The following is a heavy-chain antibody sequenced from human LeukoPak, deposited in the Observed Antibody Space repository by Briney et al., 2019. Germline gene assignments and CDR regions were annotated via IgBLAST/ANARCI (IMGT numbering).Heavy chain of an antibody. D-gene: IGHD2-8*01. Sequence: GGSLRLSCAASGFTFRDYNMRWIRQAPGKGLEWVSYISSSGSTIYYADSVKGRFTISRDNAKNTLYLQMNSLRAEDTAVYYCARAAMVDYYHYYMDVWGKGTPVTIS. CDR1: GFTFRDYN. CDR2: ISSSGSTI. J-gene: IGHJ6*03. CDR3: ARAAMVDYYHYYMDV. V-gene: IGHV3-11*04.